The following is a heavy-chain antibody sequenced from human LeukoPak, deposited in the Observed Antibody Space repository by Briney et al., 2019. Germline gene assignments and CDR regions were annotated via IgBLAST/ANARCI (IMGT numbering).Heavy chain of an antibody. CDR2: INWNGGST. D-gene: IGHD5-18*01. J-gene: IGHJ4*02. CDR1: GFTFSSYG. Sequence: PGGSLRLSCAASGFTFSSYGMSWVRQAPGKGLEWVSGINWNGGSTGYADSVKGRFTISRDNAKNSLYLQMNSLRAEDTALYYCAREQRVAGYSYGFKGWGQGTLVTVSS. V-gene: IGHV3-20*04. CDR3: AREQRVAGYSYGFKG.